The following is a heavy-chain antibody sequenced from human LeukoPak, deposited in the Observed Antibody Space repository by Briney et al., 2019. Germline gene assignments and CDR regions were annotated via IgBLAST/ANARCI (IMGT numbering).Heavy chain of an antibody. D-gene: IGHD2-2*01. Sequence: SETLSLTCTVSGGSVSSGSYYWSWIRQPPGKGLEWIGYIYYSGSTNYNPSLESRVTISVDTSKNQFSLKLSSVTAADTAVYYCATQGRYCSSTSCYAARVDIWGQGTMVTVSS. J-gene: IGHJ3*02. CDR2: IYYSGST. V-gene: IGHV4-61*01. CDR1: GGSVSSGSYY. CDR3: ATQGRYCSSTSCYAARVDI.